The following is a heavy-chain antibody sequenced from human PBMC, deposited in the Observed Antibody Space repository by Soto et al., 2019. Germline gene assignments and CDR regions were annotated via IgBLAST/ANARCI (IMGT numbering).Heavy chain of an antibody. CDR2: IYYSGST. J-gene: IGHJ4*02. D-gene: IGHD3-22*01. V-gene: IGHV4-59*01. CDR1: GGSISNFY. CDR3: ARASSYYSIDN. Sequence: SETLSLTCTVSGGSISNFYWSWIRQPPGKGLEWIGHIYYSGSTNYNPSLKSRVTISVDTSKTQFSLKLNSVTAADTAVYYCARASSYYSIDNWSQGTLVTVSS.